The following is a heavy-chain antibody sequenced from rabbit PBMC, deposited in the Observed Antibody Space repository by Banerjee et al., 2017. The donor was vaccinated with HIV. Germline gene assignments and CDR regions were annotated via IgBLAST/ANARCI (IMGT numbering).Heavy chain of an antibody. J-gene: IGHJ4*01. CDR1: GIDFSGSGC. CDR2: IYTNSGST. CDR3: ARAVSGYTFNL. V-gene: IGHV1S45*01. Sequence: QQQLEESGGGPVKPGGTLTLTCKASGIDFSGSGCMCWVRQAPGKGLEWIACIYTNSGSTYYASWAKGRFTISKTSSTTVTLQMTSLTAADTATYFCARAVSGYTFNLWGPGTLVTVS. D-gene: IGHD1-1*01.